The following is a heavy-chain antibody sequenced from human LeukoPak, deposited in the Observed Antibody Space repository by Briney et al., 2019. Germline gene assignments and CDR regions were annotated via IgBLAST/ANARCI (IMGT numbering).Heavy chain of an antibody. Sequence: GASVKVSCKASGYTFSIYGCSWVRQAPGQGLEWMGWISAYNGNTNYAQKFQGRVTMTTDTSTSTAHMELRSLRSDDTAVYYCARQGYSGHSQGAADYWGQGTLVTVSS. J-gene: IGHJ4*02. V-gene: IGHV1-18*01. CDR3: ARQGYSGHSQGAADY. D-gene: IGHD4-23*01. CDR1: GYTFSIYG. CDR2: ISAYNGNT.